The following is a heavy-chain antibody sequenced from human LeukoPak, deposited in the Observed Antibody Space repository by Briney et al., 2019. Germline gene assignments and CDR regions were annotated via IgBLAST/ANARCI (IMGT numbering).Heavy chain of an antibody. CDR3: ARTPAIRFLEWSSVYYYYMDV. V-gene: IGHV4-59*01. CDR2: IYYSGST. D-gene: IGHD3-3*01. J-gene: IGHJ6*03. Sequence: PSETLSLTCTVSGGSISSYYWSCIRQPPGKGLEWIGYIYYSGSTNYNPSLKSRVTISVDTSKNQFSLKLSSVTAADTAVYYCARTPAIRFLEWSSVYYYYMDVWGKGTTVTVSS. CDR1: GGSISSYY.